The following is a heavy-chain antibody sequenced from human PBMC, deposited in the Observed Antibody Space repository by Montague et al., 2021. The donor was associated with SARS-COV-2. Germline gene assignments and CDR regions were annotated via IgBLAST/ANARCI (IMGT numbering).Heavy chain of an antibody. CDR3: ARSFCGPTTCYENWFDL. CDR2: KSSSGSS. D-gene: IGHD2-15*01. V-gene: IGHV4-39*07. J-gene: IGHJ5*02. CDR1: GNVLTRNTYY. Sequence: SETLSLTCTFSGNVLTRNTYYWGWIRQPPGKGLEFIGSKSSSGSSNYNTPFEGRVTVSVDRSKSQFSLSLTSVSAADTAVYYCARSFCGPTTCYENWFDLWGPGILVTVSS.